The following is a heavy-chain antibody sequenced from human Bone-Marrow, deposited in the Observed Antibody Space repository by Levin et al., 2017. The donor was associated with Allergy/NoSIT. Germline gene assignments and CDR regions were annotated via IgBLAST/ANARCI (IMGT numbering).Heavy chain of an antibody. CDR2: IDPKNGVT. CDR1: GYTFSEYY. Sequence: ASVKVSCKTSGYTFSEYYLHWLRQAPGQRPEWMGWIDPKNGVTTYAQKFQGRVTISRDTSITTIYMDLTRLTSDDTAVYFCARVEEQWLAFDSWGQGTLVTVSS. V-gene: IGHV1-2*02. D-gene: IGHD6-19*01. J-gene: IGHJ4*02. CDR3: ARVEEQWLAFDS.